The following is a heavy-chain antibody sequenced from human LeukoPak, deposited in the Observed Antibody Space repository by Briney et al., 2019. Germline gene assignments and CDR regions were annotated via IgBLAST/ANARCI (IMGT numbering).Heavy chain of an antibody. Sequence: GGSLRLSCAVSGFTFSNYWMSWVRQAPGKGLEWVANILQDGSEKYYVDSVKGRFTISRDNAKNSLYLQLNSLGVEDTAVYYCARFDYYGSGALFDYWGQGTLVAVSS. CDR1: GFTFSNYW. CDR3: ARFDYYGSGALFDY. V-gene: IGHV3-7*01. CDR2: ILQDGSEK. D-gene: IGHD3-10*01. J-gene: IGHJ4*02.